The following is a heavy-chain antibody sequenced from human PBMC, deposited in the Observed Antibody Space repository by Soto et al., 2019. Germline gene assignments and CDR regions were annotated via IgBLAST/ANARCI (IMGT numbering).Heavy chain of an antibody. CDR1: GFTFSTCA. J-gene: IGHJ5*02. CDR2: IWSDGSNK. D-gene: IGHD2-15*01. Sequence: GGSLRLSCAASGFTFSTCAMHWVRQAPGKGLEWVAVIWSDGSNKYYADSVKGRFTISRDNSKNTLYLQMNSLRAEDTAVYHCARGPVVVTATHWFDPWGQGTLVTVSS. CDR3: ARGPVVVTATHWFDP. V-gene: IGHV3-33*01.